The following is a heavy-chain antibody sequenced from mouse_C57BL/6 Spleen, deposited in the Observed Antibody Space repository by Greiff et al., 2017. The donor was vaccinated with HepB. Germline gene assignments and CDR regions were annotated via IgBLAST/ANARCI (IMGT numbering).Heavy chain of an antibody. CDR3: ARGGYYAWYFDV. CDR1: GYTFTSYW. Sequence: QVQLQQPGTELVKPGASVKLSCKASGYTFTSYWMHWVKQRPGQGLEWIGNINPSNGGTNYNEKFKSKATLTVDKASSTAYMQLSSLTSEDSAVYYCARGGYYAWYFDVWGTGTTVTVSS. J-gene: IGHJ1*03. CDR2: INPSNGGT. V-gene: IGHV1-53*01. D-gene: IGHD2-3*01.